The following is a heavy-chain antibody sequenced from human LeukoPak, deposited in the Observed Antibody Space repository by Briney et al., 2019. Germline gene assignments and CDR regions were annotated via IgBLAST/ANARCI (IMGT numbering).Heavy chain of an antibody. CDR1: GGSISSSGYY. J-gene: IGHJ4*02. CDR2: IYYSGST. V-gene: IGHV4-39*01. CDR3: ARLRSIKYYYDSSGYYFDY. Sequence: PSETLSLTCTVSGGSISSSGYYWGWIRQPPGKGLEWIGSIYYSGSTYYNPSLKSRVTISVDTSKNQFSLKLSSVTAADTAVYYCARLRSIKYYYDSSGYYFDYWGQGTLVTVSS. D-gene: IGHD3-22*01.